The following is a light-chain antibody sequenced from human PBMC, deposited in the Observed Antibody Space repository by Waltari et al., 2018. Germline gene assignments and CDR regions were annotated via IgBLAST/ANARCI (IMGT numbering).Light chain of an antibody. J-gene: IGKJ1*01. V-gene: IGKV3-20*01. CDR1: QSVGRT. CDR3: QKYGRLPAT. CDR2: DAY. Sequence: EIVLTQSPGTLSLSPGQRATLFCRASQSVGRTLAWYQQKPGQAPRLLIYDAYTRATGIPDRFSATGSGTDFSLTISRLEPEDFAVYYCQKYGRLPATFGRGTTVEIK.